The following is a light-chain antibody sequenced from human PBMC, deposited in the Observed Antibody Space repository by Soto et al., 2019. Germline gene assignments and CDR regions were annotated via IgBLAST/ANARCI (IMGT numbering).Light chain of an antibody. CDR3: SAWDASLNGYV. J-gene: IGLJ1*01. Sequence: QSVLTQPPSASGTPGQRLTISCSGSSSNIGSKTVNWYQQLPGTAPKLLIYSNYQRPSGVPDRFSGSKSGTSASLAISGRQYEDEADYYCSAWDASLNGYVFGTGTKLTVL. CDR2: SNY. CDR1: SSNIGSKT. V-gene: IGLV1-44*01.